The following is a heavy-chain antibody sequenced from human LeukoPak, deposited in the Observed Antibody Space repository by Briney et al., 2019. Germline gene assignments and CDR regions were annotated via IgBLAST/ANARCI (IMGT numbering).Heavy chain of an antibody. CDR1: GGSFSGYY. CDR2: IYYSGST. Sequence: PSETLSLTCAVYGGSFSGYYWSWIRQPPGKGLEWIGYIYYSGSTKYNPSLKSRVTISVDRAKNQFSLKLSSVTAADTAVYYCASLGQWLVKNWGQGTLVTVSS. CDR3: ASLGQWLVKN. V-gene: IGHV4-59*12. J-gene: IGHJ4*02. D-gene: IGHD6-19*01.